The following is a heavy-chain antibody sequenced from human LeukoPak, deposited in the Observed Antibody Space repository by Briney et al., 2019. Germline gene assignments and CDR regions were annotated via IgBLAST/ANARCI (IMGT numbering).Heavy chain of an antibody. J-gene: IGHJ4*02. V-gene: IGHV1-58*02. CDR2: IVVGSGYT. CDR3: AARPLSGSYVYYFDY. CDR1: EFTFTSST. Sequence: ALVKVSCKASEFTFTSSTIQWVRQARGQRLEWIGWIVVGSGYTNYAQKFQERVTITRDMSTSTAYMELSSLRSEDTAVYYCAARPLSGSYVYYFDYWGQGTVVTVSS. D-gene: IGHD1-26*01.